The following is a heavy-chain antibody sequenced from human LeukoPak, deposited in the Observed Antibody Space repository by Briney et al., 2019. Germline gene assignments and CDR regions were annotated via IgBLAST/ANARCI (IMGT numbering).Heavy chain of an antibody. Sequence: AGGSLRLSCAVSGFTFNIYSMNWVRQAPGKGLEWVSSIDSSSNYMYYADSVKGRFTISRDNAKNSLYLQMTSLRAEDTAVYYCARDLAYYYDTSYDWGQGTLVTVSS. D-gene: IGHD3-22*01. CDR1: GFTFNIYS. J-gene: IGHJ4*02. CDR2: IDSSSNYM. V-gene: IGHV3-21*01. CDR3: ARDLAYYYDTSYD.